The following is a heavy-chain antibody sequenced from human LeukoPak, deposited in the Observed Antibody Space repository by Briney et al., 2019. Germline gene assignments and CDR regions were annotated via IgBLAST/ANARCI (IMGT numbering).Heavy chain of an antibody. Sequence: SSQTLSLTCAVSGDSVSSGGYYWTWIRQHPGKGLEWIGYISNSGTTSYSPSLKSRVSISVDTSNNQFSLRLSSVTVADTAVYYCARDVVVTSSPDAFDIWGQGTMVTVSS. CDR3: ARDVVVTSSPDAFDI. D-gene: IGHD2-21*02. J-gene: IGHJ3*02. V-gene: IGHV4-31*11. CDR1: GDSVSSGGYY. CDR2: ISNSGTT.